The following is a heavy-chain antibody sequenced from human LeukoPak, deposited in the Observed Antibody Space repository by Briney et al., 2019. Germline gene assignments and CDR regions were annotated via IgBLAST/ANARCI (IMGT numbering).Heavy chain of an antibody. CDR2: FDPEDGET. Sequence: GASVKVSCKVSGYTLTELSMHWVRQAPGKGLEWRGGFDPEDGETSYAQKFQGRVTMTEDTSTDTAYMELSSLRSEDTAVYYCATYYYDSSGYYPFDYWGQGTLVTVSS. CDR1: GYTLTELS. D-gene: IGHD3-22*01. V-gene: IGHV1-24*01. J-gene: IGHJ4*02. CDR3: ATYYYDSSGYYPFDY.